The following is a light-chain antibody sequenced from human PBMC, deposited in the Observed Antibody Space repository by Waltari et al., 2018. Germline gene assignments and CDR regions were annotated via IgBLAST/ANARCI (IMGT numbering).Light chain of an antibody. V-gene: IGLV3-21*02. CDR3: QVWESRSDVV. CDR1: IIETKS. J-gene: IGLJ2*01. Sequence: SYVLTQPPSVSVAPGQTARVTWCGTIIETKSVKWNQQKAGQAPVLVVPVDSDRPAGIPERFSGSNSGHTATLTISGVEAGDEADYYCQVWESRSDVVFGGGTKLTVL. CDR2: VDS.